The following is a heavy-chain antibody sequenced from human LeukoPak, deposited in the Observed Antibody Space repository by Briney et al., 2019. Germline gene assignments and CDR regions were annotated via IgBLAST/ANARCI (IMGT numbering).Heavy chain of an antibody. J-gene: IGHJ4*02. D-gene: IGHD4-11*01. CDR2: IYYSGST. CDR1: GGSISSGGYY. CDR3: ARVSVTTGCFDY. Sequence: PSETLSLTCTVSGGSISSGGYYWSWIRQHPGKGLEWIGYIYYSGSTYYNPSLKSRVTISVDTSKNQFSLKLSSVTAADTAVYYCARVSVTTGCFDYWGQGTLVTVSS. V-gene: IGHV4-31*03.